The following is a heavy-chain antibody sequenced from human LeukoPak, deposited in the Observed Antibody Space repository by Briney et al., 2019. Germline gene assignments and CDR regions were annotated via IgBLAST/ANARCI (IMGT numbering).Heavy chain of an antibody. V-gene: IGHV1-69*13. CDR1: GGTFSSYA. J-gene: IGHJ4*02. CDR2: IIPIFGTA. Sequence: ASVKVSCKASGGTFSSYAISWVRQAPGQGLEWMGGIIPIFGTANYAQKFRGRVTITADESTSTAYMELSSLRSEDTAVYYCARGVMGHKYYFDYWGQGTLVTVSS. CDR3: ARGVMGHKYYFDY. D-gene: IGHD2-21*01.